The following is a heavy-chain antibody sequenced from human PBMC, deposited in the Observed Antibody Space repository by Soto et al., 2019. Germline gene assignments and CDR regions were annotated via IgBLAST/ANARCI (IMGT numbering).Heavy chain of an antibody. CDR1: VYSMTRYD. V-gene: IGHV1-8*01. CDR3: ARGIKYGDYSRGFAP. J-gene: IGHJ5*02. Sequence: LKRSRKSSVYSMTRYDINWLRKTTRQGFEYLGWMNPNSGNTGYVEKFQGRVTMTRDTSMSTAYMELSSLRSEDTAVYYCARGIKYGDYSRGFAPRGPGTLVTVSS. D-gene: IGHD4-17*01. CDR2: MNPNSGNT.